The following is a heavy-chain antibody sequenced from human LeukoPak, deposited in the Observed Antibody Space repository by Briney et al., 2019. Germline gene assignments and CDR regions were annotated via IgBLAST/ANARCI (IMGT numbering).Heavy chain of an antibody. CDR2: IKQDGSEK. V-gene: IGHV3-7*01. D-gene: IGHD3-10*01. CDR3: ARAGFTFSDYFGSFFDY. CDR1: GFTFSSYW. Sequence: GGSLRLSCAASGFTFSSYWMNWVRQAPGKGLEWVANIKQDGSEKYYVDSVKGRFTISRDNAKNSLYLQMNSLRAEDTAVYYCARAGFTFSDYFGSFFDYWGQGTLVTVSS. J-gene: IGHJ4*02.